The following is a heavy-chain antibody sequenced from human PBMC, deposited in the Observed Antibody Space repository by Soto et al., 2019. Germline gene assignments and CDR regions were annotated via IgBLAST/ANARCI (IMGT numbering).Heavy chain of an antibody. D-gene: IGHD3-10*01. V-gene: IGHV3-9*01. J-gene: IGHJ4*02. CDR1: GFTFDDYA. CDR3: AKDVEGNYFDY. Sequence: TGGSLRLSCAASGFTFDDYAMHWVRQAPGKGLEWVSRISWNGGNIDYADSVKGRFTISRDNSKNSLYLQMDSLRAEDTALYYCAKDVEGNYFDYWGQGTLVTVSS. CDR2: ISWNGGNI.